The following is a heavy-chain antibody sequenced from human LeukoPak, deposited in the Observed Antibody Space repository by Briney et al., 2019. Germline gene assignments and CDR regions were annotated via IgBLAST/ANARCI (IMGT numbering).Heavy chain of an antibody. CDR2: INPNSGGT. V-gene: IGHV1-2*02. D-gene: IGHD5-12*01. J-gene: IGHJ4*02. CDR3: ARPLYSGYDSTFDY. CDR1: GYTFINYG. Sequence: ASVKVSCKASGYTFINYGITWVRQAPGQGLEWMGWINPNSGGTNYAQKFQGRVTMTRDTSISTAYMELSRLRSDDTAVYYCARPLYSGYDSTFDYWGQGTLVTVSS.